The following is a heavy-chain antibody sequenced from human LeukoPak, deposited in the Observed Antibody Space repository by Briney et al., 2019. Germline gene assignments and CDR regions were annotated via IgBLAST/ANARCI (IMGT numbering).Heavy chain of an antibody. Sequence: GGSLRLSCVASGFNFSDYWMSWVRQAPGMGLEWVANIETDGDEKNYVDSVKGRFTISRDNARNSLYLQMSSPRVEDTAVYYCARDIPSGFYTPDYWGRGTLVTVSS. J-gene: IGHJ4*02. V-gene: IGHV3-7*01. CDR2: IETDGDEK. CDR3: ARDIPSGFYTPDY. CDR1: GFNFSDYW. D-gene: IGHD5-12*01.